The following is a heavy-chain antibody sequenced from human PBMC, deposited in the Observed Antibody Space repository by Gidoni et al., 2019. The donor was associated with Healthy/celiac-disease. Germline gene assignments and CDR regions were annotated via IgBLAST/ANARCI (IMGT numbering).Heavy chain of an antibody. J-gene: IGHJ4*02. CDR3: ARDQDTAFFDY. CDR2: ISSSSSTI. V-gene: IGHV3-48*01. D-gene: IGHD5-18*01. Sequence: EVQLVESGGGLVQPGGSLRLCCVASGFTFSSYSMKWVRQDQGKGLAWVSYISSSSSTIYYADSVKGRFTISRDNAKNSLYLKMNSLRAEDTAVYYCARDQDTAFFDYWGQGTLVTVSS. CDR1: GFTFSSYS.